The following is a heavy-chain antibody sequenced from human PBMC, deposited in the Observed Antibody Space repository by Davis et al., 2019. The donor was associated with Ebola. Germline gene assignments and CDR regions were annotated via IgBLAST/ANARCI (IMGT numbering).Heavy chain of an antibody. CDR1: GFTFTSYS. CDR2: INTRGDAR. D-gene: IGHD3-10*02. J-gene: IGHJ4*02. Sequence: GGSLRLSCVTSGFTFTSYSFNWIRQTPGKGLEWIAHINTRGDARVYADSVRGRFTISRDDAANSLSLQMDSLKHEDTAVYYCVRDYLFAFDSWGQGTPVTVSS. CDR3: VRDYLFAFDS. V-gene: IGHV3-48*02.